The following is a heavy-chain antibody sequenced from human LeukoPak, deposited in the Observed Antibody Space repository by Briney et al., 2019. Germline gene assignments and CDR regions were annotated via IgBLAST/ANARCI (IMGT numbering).Heavy chain of an antibody. V-gene: IGHV1-2*02. Sequence: ASVKVSCKASGYTFTGYYMHWVRQAPGQGLEWMGWINPNSGGTNYAQKFQGRVTMTRDTSISTAYMELSRLRSDDTAVYYCARGGDLAECGGDCYSAFGYWGQGTLVTVSS. CDR3: ARGGDLAECGGDCYSAFGY. J-gene: IGHJ4*02. CDR1: GYTFTGYY. CDR2: INPNSGGT. D-gene: IGHD2-21*02.